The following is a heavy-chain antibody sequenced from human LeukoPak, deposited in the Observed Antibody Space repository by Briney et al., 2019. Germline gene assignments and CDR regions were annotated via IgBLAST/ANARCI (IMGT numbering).Heavy chain of an antibody. V-gene: IGHV4-34*01. CDR1: GGSFNDFY. CDR3: ARHYGP. Sequence: PSETLSLTCAVYGGSFNDFYGSWIRQSPGKGLEWIGEISQSGRTNYNPSLRSRVTISIDTSKNQFSLKLNSVTAADTAVYYCARHYGPWGQGTLVTVSS. J-gene: IGHJ5*02. CDR2: ISQSGRT. D-gene: IGHD3-16*01.